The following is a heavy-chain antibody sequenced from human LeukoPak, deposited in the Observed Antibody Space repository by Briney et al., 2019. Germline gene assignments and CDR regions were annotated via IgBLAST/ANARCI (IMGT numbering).Heavy chain of an antibody. V-gene: IGHV4-34*01. CDR3: ARGGIYCGSDCFIDY. J-gene: IGHJ4*02. Sequence: PSETLSLTCAVYGESFSGYYWSWLRQPPGKGLECIGEINHSGSTNYNPSLKSRVTISVDTSKNQFSLRLSSVTAADTAVYYCARGGIYCGSDCFIDYWGQGTLVTVSP. CDR2: INHSGST. D-gene: IGHD2-21*02. CDR1: GESFSGYY.